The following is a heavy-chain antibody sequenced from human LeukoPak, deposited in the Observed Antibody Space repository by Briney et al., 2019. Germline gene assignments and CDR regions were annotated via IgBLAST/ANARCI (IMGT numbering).Heavy chain of an antibody. V-gene: IGHV4-30-4*07. Sequence: PSQTLSLTCAVSGGSISSGGYSWSWIRQPPGKGLEWIGYIHYSGSTHYKPSLKRRVTISVDTSKNQFSLKLSSVTAADTAVYYCARVSHYYDSSGYYAFDIWGQGTMATVSS. CDR2: IHYSGST. D-gene: IGHD3-22*01. CDR1: GGSISSGGYS. CDR3: ARVSHYYDSSGYYAFDI. J-gene: IGHJ3*02.